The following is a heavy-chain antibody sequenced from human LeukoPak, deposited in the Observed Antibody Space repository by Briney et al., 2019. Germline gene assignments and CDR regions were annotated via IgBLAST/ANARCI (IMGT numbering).Heavy chain of an antibody. J-gene: IGHJ2*01. CDR1: GFTLSRYW. CDR2: INEDGGER. CDR3: AKEGAVAGIWYFDL. D-gene: IGHD6-19*01. V-gene: IGHV3-7*03. Sequence: GGSLRLSCAASGFTLSRYWMSWVRQAPGKGLEWVANINEDGGERHYVDTVKGRFTISRDNSKNTLYLQMNSLRAEDTAVYYCAKEGAVAGIWYFDLWGRGTLVTVSS.